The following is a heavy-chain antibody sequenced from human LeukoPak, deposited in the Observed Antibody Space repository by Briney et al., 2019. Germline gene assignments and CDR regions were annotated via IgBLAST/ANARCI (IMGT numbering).Heavy chain of an antibody. CDR2: INPSGGST. Sequence: ASVKVSCKASGYTFTGYYMHWVRQAPGQGLEWMGIINPSGGSTSYAQKFQGRVTMTRDTSTSTVYMELSSLRSEDTAVYYCARDYYDSSGSDIPFDYWGQGTLVTVSS. V-gene: IGHV1-46*01. CDR1: GYTFTGYY. D-gene: IGHD3-22*01. J-gene: IGHJ4*02. CDR3: ARDYYDSSGSDIPFDY.